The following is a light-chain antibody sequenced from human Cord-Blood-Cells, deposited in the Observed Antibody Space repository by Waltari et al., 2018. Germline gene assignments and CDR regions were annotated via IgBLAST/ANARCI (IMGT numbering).Light chain of an antibody. CDR1: QSISSD. CDR3: QQSYSTPYT. J-gene: IGKJ2*01. V-gene: IGKV1-39*01. CDR2: AAS. Sequence: DLQMTPSPSSLSASLGARVTITCRASQSISSDLNWYQQKPGKAPKLLIYAASSLQSGVPSRFSGSGSGTDFTLTISSLQPEDFATYYCQQSYSTPYTFGQGTKLEIK.